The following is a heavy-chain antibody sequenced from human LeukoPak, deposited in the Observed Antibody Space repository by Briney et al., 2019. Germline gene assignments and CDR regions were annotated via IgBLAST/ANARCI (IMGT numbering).Heavy chain of an antibody. D-gene: IGHD5-24*01. Sequence: GESLKISCKGLGYSFSSYWNAWVRQRPGKGLEWMGIIYPGGSETRYDPSFQGQVNISADSSTSTAYLQWSSLRASDTAMYYCARASRDGYNQNFDYWGQGTLVTVSS. V-gene: IGHV5-51*01. CDR3: ARASRDGYNQNFDY. J-gene: IGHJ4*02. CDR1: GYSFSSYW. CDR2: IYPGGSET.